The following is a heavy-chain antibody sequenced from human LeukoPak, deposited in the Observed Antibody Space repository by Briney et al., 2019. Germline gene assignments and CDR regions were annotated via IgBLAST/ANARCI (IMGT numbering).Heavy chain of an antibody. V-gene: IGHV3-74*01. D-gene: IGHD2-15*01. Sequence: GGSLRLSCAASGFTFSSYWVHWVRQAPGKGLVWVSRINSDGSSTSYADSVKGRFTISRDNAKNSLYLQMNSLRAEDTAVYNCARDPGRSGGSCYSDYWGQGTLVTVSS. J-gene: IGHJ4*02. CDR1: GFTFSSYW. CDR3: ARDPGRSGGSCYSDY. CDR2: INSDGSST.